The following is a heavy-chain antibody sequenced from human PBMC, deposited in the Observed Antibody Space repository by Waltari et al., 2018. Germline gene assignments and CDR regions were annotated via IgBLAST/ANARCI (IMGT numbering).Heavy chain of an antibody. D-gene: IGHD5-18*01. CDR3: ARETAMVFDY. CDR2: IWYDGSNK. Sequence: QVQLVESGGGVVQPGRSLRLSCAASGFTFSSYGLHWVRQAPGKGLEWVAVIWYDGSNKYYADSVKGRFTISRDNSKNTLYLQMNSLRAEDTAVYYCARETAMVFDYWGQGTLVTVSS. V-gene: IGHV3-33*01. J-gene: IGHJ4*02. CDR1: GFTFSSYG.